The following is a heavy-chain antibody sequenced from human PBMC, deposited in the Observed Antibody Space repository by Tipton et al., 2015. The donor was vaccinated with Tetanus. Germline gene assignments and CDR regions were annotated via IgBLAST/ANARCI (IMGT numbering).Heavy chain of an antibody. CDR2: ISGNGRNK. CDR1: GFTFQDYA. J-gene: IGHJ3*02. V-gene: IGHV3-9*01. D-gene: IGHD3-10*01. CDR3: ARAVRGRDVFDI. Sequence: SLRLSCAASGFTFQDYATHWVRQVTGKGLEWVSAISGNGRNKVYADSVKGRFTISRDNANNSLYVQMDSLRPEDTALYYCARAVRGRDVFDIWGQGTMVIVSS.